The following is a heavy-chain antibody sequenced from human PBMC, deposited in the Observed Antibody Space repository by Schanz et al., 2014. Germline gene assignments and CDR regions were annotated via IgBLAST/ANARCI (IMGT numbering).Heavy chain of an antibody. CDR3: XXXXXXHHLXXXXXXSDGMXV. D-gene: IGHD3-3*01. CDR2: IASGGSHT. Sequence: EVQLVESGGGLIQPGGSLRLSCAVSGFTVSSNYMSWVRQAPGKGLEWVSTIASGGSHTFYADSVTGRFTISGDNSKXXXXXXXXXLRVXXXXXXXXXXXXXXHHLXXXXXXSDGMXVWGQGTTV. V-gene: IGHV3-53*01. J-gene: IGHJ6*02. CDR1: GFTVSSNY.